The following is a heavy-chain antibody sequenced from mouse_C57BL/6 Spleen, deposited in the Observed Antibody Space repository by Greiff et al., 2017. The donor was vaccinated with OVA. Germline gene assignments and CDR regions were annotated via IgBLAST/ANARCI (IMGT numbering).Heavy chain of an antibody. V-gene: IGHV1-72*01. Sequence: VQLQQPGAELVKPGASVKLSCKASGYTFTSYWMHWVKQRPGRGLEWIGRIDPNSGGTKYNEKFKSKATLTVDKPSSTAYMQLSILTSEDSAVYYCARDYEYYGGWFAYWGQGTLVTVSA. CDR1: GYTFTSYW. CDR3: ARDYEYYGGWFAY. CDR2: IDPNSGGT. J-gene: IGHJ3*01. D-gene: IGHD2-4*01.